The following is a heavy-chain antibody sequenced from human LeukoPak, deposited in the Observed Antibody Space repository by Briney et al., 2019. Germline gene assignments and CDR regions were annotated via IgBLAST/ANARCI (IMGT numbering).Heavy chain of an antibody. CDR1: GFTFSSYA. Sequence: PGGSLRLSCAASGFTFSSYAMSWVRQAPGKGLEWVSAISGSGGSTYYADSVKGRFTISRDNSKNTLYLQMNSLRAEDAAVYYCARDPPPGNYYYYYGMDVWGQGTTVTVSS. CDR2: ISGSGGST. CDR3: ARDPPPGNYYYYYGMDV. V-gene: IGHV3-23*01. J-gene: IGHJ6*02.